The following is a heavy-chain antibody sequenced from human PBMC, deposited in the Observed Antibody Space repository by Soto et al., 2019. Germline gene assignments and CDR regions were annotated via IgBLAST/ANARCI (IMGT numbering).Heavy chain of an antibody. CDR1: GFTFEKYW. V-gene: IGHV3-7*01. J-gene: IGHJ4*02. Sequence: DVQLLESGGALVQPGESLRLSCAASGFTFEKYWMSWARQAPGKGLELVANIKEDGSDKTYVDSVKGRFTVSRDNNKDFLLLQMHSLRDEDTAVYYCARDRSTDYWGQGTLVIVSS. CDR3: ARDRSTDY. CDR2: IKEDGSDK.